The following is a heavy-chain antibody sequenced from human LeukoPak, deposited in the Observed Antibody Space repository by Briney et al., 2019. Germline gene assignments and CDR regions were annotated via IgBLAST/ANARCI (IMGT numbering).Heavy chain of an antibody. Sequence: PSETLSLTCSVSGGSITSSLSYWGWIRQPPGKGLEWIGSIYYSGSTYYSPSLKSGVTISVDTSKNQFSLKLSSVTAADTAVYYCARSIATYGPTHNWFGPWGQGILVTVSS. CDR2: IYYSGST. CDR1: GGSITSSLSY. CDR3: ARSIATYGPTHNWFGP. D-gene: IGHD6-6*01. J-gene: IGHJ5*02. V-gene: IGHV4-39*01.